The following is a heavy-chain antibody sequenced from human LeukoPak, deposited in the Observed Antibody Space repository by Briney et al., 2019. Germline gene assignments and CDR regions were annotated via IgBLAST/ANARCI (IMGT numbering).Heavy chain of an antibody. CDR3: AKGSTMLRGVIDY. Sequence: GGSLRLSYAASGFTFSSYAMTWVRQAPGKGLEWVSATSASGGSTYYADSVKGRFTLSRDTSKSTLYLQMNSLRAEDTAVYYCAKGSTMLRGVIDYWGQGTLVTVSS. V-gene: IGHV3-23*01. D-gene: IGHD3-10*01. CDR1: GFTFSSYA. J-gene: IGHJ4*02. CDR2: TSASGGST.